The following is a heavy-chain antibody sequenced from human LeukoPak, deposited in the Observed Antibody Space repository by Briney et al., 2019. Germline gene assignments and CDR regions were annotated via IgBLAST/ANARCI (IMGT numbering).Heavy chain of an antibody. V-gene: IGHV4-4*02. CDR2: IYHSGSA. CDR3: ARVRCSTTTCLFDY. Sequence: SGTLSLTCAVSGDSISRGNWWNWVRQPPGKGLEWIGEIYHSGSANYNPSLKSRVTISVDKSKNQFSLKLTSVAAADTAVYYCARVRCSTTTCLFDYWGQGTLVTVSS. J-gene: IGHJ4*02. CDR1: GDSISRGNW. D-gene: IGHD2-2*01.